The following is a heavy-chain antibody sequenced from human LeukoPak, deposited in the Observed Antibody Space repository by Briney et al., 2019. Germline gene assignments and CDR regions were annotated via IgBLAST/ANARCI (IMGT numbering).Heavy chain of an antibody. CDR2: IYYSGST. V-gene: IGHV4-4*02. D-gene: IGHD1-26*01. CDR3: ARVGAAKRDFDS. J-gene: IGHJ4*02. Sequence: PSGTLSLTCGVSGGSISGNNWWSWVRQPPGKGLEWIGDIYYSGSTNYNPSLKSRVTISVDTSKNHFSLRLSSVTAADTAVYYCARVGAAKRDFDSWGQGILVTVSS. CDR1: GGSISGNNW.